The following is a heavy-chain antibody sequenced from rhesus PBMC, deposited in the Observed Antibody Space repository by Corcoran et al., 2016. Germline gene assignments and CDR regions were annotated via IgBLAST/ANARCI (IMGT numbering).Heavy chain of an antibody. CDR3: ARRGSYSGIDD. Sequence: QVQLQESGPGLVKPSETLSLNCAVSGYSISSGYNWGWIRQPPGKGLEYIGYISGSSGSTDYNPSLKSRVTISKDSSKAPFSLQLSSVTAAYTAVYFCARRGSYSGIDDWGQGVLVTVSS. J-gene: IGHJ4*01. CDR2: ISGSSGST. D-gene: IGHD3-16*01. V-gene: IGHV4-99*01. CDR1: GYSISSGYN.